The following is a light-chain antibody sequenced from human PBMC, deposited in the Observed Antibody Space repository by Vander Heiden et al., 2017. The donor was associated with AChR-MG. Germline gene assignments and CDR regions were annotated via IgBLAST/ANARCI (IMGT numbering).Light chain of an antibody. CDR1: SANIGKNN. V-gene: IGLV1-44*01. CDR2: SNN. J-gene: IGLJ3*02. Sequence: QSVLTQPPSASGTPGQRVTISCSGSSANIGKNNVNWYQQLPGTAPKLLIYSNNQRPSGVPDRFFGSKSGSSASLAISGLQSEDEADYFCAAWHDSLNGQVFGGGTKLTVL. CDR3: AAWHDSLNGQV.